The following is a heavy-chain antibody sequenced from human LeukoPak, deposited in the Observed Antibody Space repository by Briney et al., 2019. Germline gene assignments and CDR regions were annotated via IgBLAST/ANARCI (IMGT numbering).Heavy chain of an antibody. CDR3: ARSGWWMATNFDY. D-gene: IGHD5-24*01. CDR2: IKQDGSEK. J-gene: IGHJ4*02. CDR1: GFTFSSYW. Sequence: GGSLRLSCAASGFTFSSYWMSWVRQASGKGLEWVANIKQDGSEKYYVDSVKGRFTISRDNAKNSLYLQMNSLRAEDTAVYYCARSGWWMATNFDYWGQGTLVTVSS. V-gene: IGHV3-7*01.